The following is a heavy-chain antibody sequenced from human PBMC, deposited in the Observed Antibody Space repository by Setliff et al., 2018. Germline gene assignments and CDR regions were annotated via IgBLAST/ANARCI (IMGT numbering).Heavy chain of an antibody. Sequence: GASVKVSCQASGYTFRDYAFAWVRQAPGQGLEWVGWISVYNGDTNYAQKFQGRVTLTTDTSTSTAYMELRSLTSDDSAFYYCARAPSVELVTIRTNSWFTYWGQGTLVTVSS. V-gene: IGHV1-18*01. CDR2: ISVYNGDT. D-gene: IGHD5-18*01. CDR3: ARAPSVELVTIRTNSWFTY. CDR1: GYTFRDYA. J-gene: IGHJ4*02.